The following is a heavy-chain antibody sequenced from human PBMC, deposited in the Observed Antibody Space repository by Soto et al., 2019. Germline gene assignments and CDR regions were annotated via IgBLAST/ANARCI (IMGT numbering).Heavy chain of an antibody. CDR2: INPSGGST. CDR3: AYLRGFTGYPGD. D-gene: IGHD3-16*01. CDR1: GYTFTSYY. Sequence: ASVKVSCKASGYTFTSYYMHWVRQAPRQGLEWMGIINPSGGSTSYAQKFQGRVTMTRDTSTSTVYMELSSLRSEDTAVYYCAYLRGFTGYPGDWGQGTLVTVSS. J-gene: IGHJ4*02. V-gene: IGHV1-46*01.